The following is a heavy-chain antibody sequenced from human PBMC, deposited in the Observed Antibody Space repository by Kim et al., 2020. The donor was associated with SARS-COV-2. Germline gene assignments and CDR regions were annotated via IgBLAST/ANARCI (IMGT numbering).Heavy chain of an antibody. CDR1: GYTFTSYD. J-gene: IGHJ6*02. Sequence: ASVKVSCKASGYTFTSYDINWVRQATGQGLEWMGWMNPNSGNTGYAQKFQGRVTMTRNTSISTAYMELSSLRSEDTAVYYCAGTYSSSWWGPYYYYGMDVWGQGTTVTVSS. CDR2: MNPNSGNT. CDR3: AGTYSSSWWGPYYYYGMDV. D-gene: IGHD6-13*01. V-gene: IGHV1-8*01.